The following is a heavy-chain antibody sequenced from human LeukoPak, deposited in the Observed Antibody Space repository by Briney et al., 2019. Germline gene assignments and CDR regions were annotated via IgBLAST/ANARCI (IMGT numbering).Heavy chain of an antibody. CDR1: GFTFSSYA. CDR3: AELGITMIGGV. D-gene: IGHD3-10*02. V-gene: IGHV3-30*04. CDR2: ISYDGSNK. J-gene: IGHJ6*04. Sequence: GGSLRLSCAASGFTFSSYAMHWVRQAPGKGLEWVALISYDGSNKYYADSVKGRFTISRGNAKNTLYLQMNSLRAEDTAVYYCAELGITMIGGVWGKGTTVTISS.